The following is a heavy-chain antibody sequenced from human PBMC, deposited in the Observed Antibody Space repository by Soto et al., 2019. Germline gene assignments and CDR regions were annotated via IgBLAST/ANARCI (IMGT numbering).Heavy chain of an antibody. CDR2: ISYDGSNK. CDR1: GFTFSTYA. CDR3: GRANWCPPRGHPYYRLDG. D-gene: IGHD2-15*01. J-gene: IGHJ6*02. Sequence: QVELGESGGGVVQPGRSLRVSCAASGFTFSTYAMNWVRQAPGKGLEWVAIISYDGSNKYYADSVRGRFTISRDNSKNKLLPEMGQPKPDDHGMYYWGRANWCPPRGHPYYRLDGLGQGTTVTVSS. V-gene: IGHV3-30-3*01.